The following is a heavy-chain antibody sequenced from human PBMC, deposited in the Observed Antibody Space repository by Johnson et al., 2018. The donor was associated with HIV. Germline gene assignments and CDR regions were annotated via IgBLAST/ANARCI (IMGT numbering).Heavy chain of an antibody. CDR3: ARSKDCRGGSCPDGFDI. V-gene: IGHV3-23*04. J-gene: IGHJ3*02. D-gene: IGHD2-15*01. CDR2: ISGGEDDT. CDR1: GFSFIDYA. Sequence: EMQLVESGGGLVRPGGSLRLSCVASGFSFIDYAMIWVRQAPGKGLEWVSFISGGEDDTYYADSVKGRFTISRDNSKTTLYLQMNSLRDEDTAVYYCARSKDCRGGSCPDGFDIWGQGTMVIVSS.